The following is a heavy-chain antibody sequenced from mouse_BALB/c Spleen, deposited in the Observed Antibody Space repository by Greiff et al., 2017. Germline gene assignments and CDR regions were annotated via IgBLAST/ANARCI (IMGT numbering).Heavy chain of an antibody. V-gene: IGHV3-2*02. CDR3: ARDGNYVAY. CDR1: GYSITSDYA. D-gene: IGHD2-1*01. CDR2: ISYSGST. J-gene: IGHJ3*01. Sequence: EVKLVESGPGLVKPSQSLSLTCTVTGYSITSDYAWNWIRQFPGNKLEWMGYISYSGSTSYNPSLKSRISITRDTSKNQFFLQLNSVTTEDTATYYCARDGNYVAYWGQGTLVTVSA.